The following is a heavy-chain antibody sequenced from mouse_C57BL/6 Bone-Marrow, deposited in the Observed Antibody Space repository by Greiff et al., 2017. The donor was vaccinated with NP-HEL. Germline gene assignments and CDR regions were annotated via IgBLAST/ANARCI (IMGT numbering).Heavy chain of an antibody. CDR2: IHPNSGST. CDR1: GYTFTSYW. CDR3: ARGLLWLRRRDYYAMEY. D-gene: IGHD2-2*01. V-gene: IGHV1-64*01. Sequence: QVQLQQPGAELVKPGASVKLSCKASGYTFTSYWMHWVKQRPGQGLEWIGMIHPNSGSTNYNEKFKSKATLTVDKSSSTAYMQLSSLTSEDSAVYYCARGLLWLRRRDYYAMEYWGQGTSVTDSS. J-gene: IGHJ4*01.